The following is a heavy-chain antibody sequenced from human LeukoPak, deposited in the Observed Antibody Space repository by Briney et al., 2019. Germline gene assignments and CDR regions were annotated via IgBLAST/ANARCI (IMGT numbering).Heavy chain of an antibody. CDR2: ISYDGSNK. Sequence: GGSLRLSCAASGFTFSSYAMHWVRQAPGKGLEWVAVISYDGSNKYYADSVKGRFTISRDNPKNTLYLQMNSLRAEDTAVYYCAKAPVGHCSGGSCYPFDYWGQGTLVTVSS. CDR1: GFTFSSYA. D-gene: IGHD2-15*01. V-gene: IGHV3-30-3*01. CDR3: AKAPVGHCSGGSCYPFDY. J-gene: IGHJ4*02.